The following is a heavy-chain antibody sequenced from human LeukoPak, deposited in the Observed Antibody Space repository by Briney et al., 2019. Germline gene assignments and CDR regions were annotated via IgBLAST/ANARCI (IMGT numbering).Heavy chain of an antibody. CDR3: ARGSSMYYDFWSATNWFDP. V-gene: IGHV3-21*01. J-gene: IGHJ5*02. D-gene: IGHD3-3*01. CDR2: ISSSSSYI. Sequence: GGSLRLSCAASGFTFSSYSMNWVRQAPGKGLEWVSSISSSSSYIYYADSVKGRFTTSRDNAKNSLYLQMNSLRAEDTAVYYCARGSSMYYDFWSATNWFDPWGQGTLVTVSS. CDR1: GFTFSSYS.